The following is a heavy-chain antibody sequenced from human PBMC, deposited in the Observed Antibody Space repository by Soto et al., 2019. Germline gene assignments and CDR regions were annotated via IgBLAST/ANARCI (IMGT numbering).Heavy chain of an antibody. CDR1: GYTFTSHY. V-gene: IGHV1-46*03. D-gene: IGHD3-10*01. CDR3: ARRGAAMVLGVPDRKDAFDI. Sequence: VKVSCNASGYTFTSHYMHWLPQAPGQGLEWMGIINPSGGSTSYAQKFQGRVTMTRDTSTSTVYMELSSLRSEDTAVYYCARRGAAMVLGVPDRKDAFDIWG. J-gene: IGHJ3*02. CDR2: INPSGGST.